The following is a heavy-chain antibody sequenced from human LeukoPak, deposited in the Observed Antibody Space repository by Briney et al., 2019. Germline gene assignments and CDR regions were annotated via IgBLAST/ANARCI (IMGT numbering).Heavy chain of an antibody. CDR1: GFTFSSYE. V-gene: IGHV3-48*03. D-gene: IGHD1-26*01. J-gene: IGHJ4*02. CDR3: ARGEQLNYFAY. Sequence: PGGSLRLSCAASGFTFSSYEMSWVRQAPGKGLEWVSYISTSGTIEKYADSVKGRFTISRDNAKNSLYLQMYSLRAEDTAVYYCARGEQLNYFAYWGQGALVTVSS. CDR2: ISTSGTIE.